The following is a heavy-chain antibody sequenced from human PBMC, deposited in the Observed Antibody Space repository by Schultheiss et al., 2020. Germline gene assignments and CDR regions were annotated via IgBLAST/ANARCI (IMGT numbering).Heavy chain of an antibody. CDR1: GGSISSYY. CDR3: AAWEGLYHFDY. D-gene: IGHD1-26*01. J-gene: IGHJ4*02. V-gene: IGHV4-59*06. Sequence: SETLSLTCTVSGGSISSYYWSWIRQPPGKGLEWIGYIFSGGSTYYNPSLKSRVTISADTSKNQFSLKVRSVTAADTAMYYCAAWEGLYHFDYWGQGTPVTVSS. CDR2: IFSGGST.